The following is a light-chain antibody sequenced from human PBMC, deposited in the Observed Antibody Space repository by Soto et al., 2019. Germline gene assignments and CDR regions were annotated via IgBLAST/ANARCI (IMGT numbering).Light chain of an antibody. Sequence: EIVLTQSPVTLSLSPGESSTLSCRARQSVSSSYLAWYQQKPGQAPRFLIYGASSRATGIPDRFSGSGSGTEFTLSISSLQSEDFAVYYCQQYNNWPFITVGQGTRLEIK. CDR1: QSVSSSY. V-gene: IGKV3D-15*01. J-gene: IGKJ5*01. CDR3: QQYNNWPFIT. CDR2: GAS.